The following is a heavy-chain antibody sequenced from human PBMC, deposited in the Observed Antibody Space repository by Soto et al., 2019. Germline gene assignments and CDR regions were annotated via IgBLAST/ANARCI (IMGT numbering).Heavy chain of an antibody. V-gene: IGHV4-59*01. CDR1: GGSISSYY. D-gene: IGHD3-10*01. CDR2: IYYSGST. CDR3: ARARSNYYGSGSYHFDY. J-gene: IGHJ4*02. Sequence: SETLSLTCTVSGGSISSYYWSWIRQPPGKGLEWIGYIYYSGSTNYNPSLKSRVTISVDTSKNQFSLKLSSVTAADTAVYYCARARSNYYGSGSYHFDYWGQGTLVTVSS.